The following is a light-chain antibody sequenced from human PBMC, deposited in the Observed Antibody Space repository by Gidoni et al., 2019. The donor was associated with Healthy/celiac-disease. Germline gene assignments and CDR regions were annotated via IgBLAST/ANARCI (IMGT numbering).Light chain of an antibody. CDR1: QSVSSY. CDR3: QQRSNWPPKFT. J-gene: IGKJ3*01. Sequence: EIVLTQSPATLSLSPGERATLSCRDSQSVSSYLAWYQQKPGQAPRPLIYDASNRATGIPARFSGSGSGTDFTLTISSLEPEDFAVYYCQQRSNWPPKFTFGPGTKVDIK. V-gene: IGKV3-11*01. CDR2: DAS.